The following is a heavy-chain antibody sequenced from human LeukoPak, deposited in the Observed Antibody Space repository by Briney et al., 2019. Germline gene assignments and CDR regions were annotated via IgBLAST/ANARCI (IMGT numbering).Heavy chain of an antibody. CDR3: ARNPAAGTLDS. CDR2: IKESSSHT. J-gene: IGHJ4*02. Sequence: GGSRRLSCAASGLTLRYYYINWSRQAPGKGLKWLSYIKESSSHTNYADSVKGRFTISKDNANNSLYLHVYILVRGDTAVYYCARNPAAGTLDSCGQGIQVTVSS. CDR1: GLTLRYYY. D-gene: IGHD6-13*01. V-gene: IGHV3-11*06.